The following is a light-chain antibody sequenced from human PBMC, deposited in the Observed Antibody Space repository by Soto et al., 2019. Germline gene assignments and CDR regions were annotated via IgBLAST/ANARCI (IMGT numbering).Light chain of an antibody. V-gene: IGLV2-14*01. CDR1: SSDVGGYNY. Sequence: QSVLPQPASVSGSPGQSITISCTGTSSDVGGYNYVSWYQQLPGKAPKLMIYDVSNRPSGVSNRFSGSKSGNTASLTISGLQAEDEADYYCSSYTSSSTLFVTGTKVTVL. J-gene: IGLJ1*01. CDR2: DVS. CDR3: SSYTSSSTL.